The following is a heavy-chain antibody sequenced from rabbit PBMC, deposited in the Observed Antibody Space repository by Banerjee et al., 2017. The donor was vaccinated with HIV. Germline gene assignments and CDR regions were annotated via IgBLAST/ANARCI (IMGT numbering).Heavy chain of an antibody. CDR2: INTSSGDT. J-gene: IGHJ3*01. Sequence: QEQLEESGGGLVKPEGSLTLTCKASGFSFSNKYVMCWVRQAPGKGLEWIACINTSSGDTVYATWAKGRFTISKTSSTTVVLKMTSLTAADTATYFCARDGRGIYDDYGDSSRGLDLWGQGTLVTVS. D-gene: IGHD2-1*01. V-gene: IGHV1S45*01. CDR1: GFSFSNKYV. CDR3: ARDGRGIYDDYGDSSRGLDL.